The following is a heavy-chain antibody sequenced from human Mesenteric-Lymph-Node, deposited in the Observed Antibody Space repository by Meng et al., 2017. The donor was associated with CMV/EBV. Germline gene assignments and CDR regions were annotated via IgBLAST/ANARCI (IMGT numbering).Heavy chain of an antibody. CDR3: ARDWRAGKLGELSLPGY. D-gene: IGHD3-16*02. Sequence: ASVKVSCKASGYTFTGYYIHWVRQAPGQGLEWMGWINPNSGGTNYAQNFQGRVTMTRDTSISTAYMELGRVTFDDTAVYFCARDWRAGKLGELSLPGYWGQGTLVTVSS. CDR1: GYTFTGYY. CDR2: INPNSGGT. V-gene: IGHV1-2*02. J-gene: IGHJ4*02.